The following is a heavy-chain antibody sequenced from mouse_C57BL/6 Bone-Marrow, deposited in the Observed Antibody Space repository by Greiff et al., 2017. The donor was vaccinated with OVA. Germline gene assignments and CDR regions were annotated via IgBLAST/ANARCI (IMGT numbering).Heavy chain of an antibody. D-gene: IGHD2-4*01. CDR1: GFNIKDDY. CDR2: IDPENGDT. V-gene: IGHV14-4*01. Sequence: VQLQQSGAELVRPGASVKLSCTASGFNIKDDYMHWVKQRPEQGLEWIGWIDPENGDTEYASKFQGKATITADTSSNTAYLQLSSLTSEDTAVYYCTTGDYDYVDYWGQGTTLTVSS. CDR3: TTGDYDYVDY. J-gene: IGHJ2*01.